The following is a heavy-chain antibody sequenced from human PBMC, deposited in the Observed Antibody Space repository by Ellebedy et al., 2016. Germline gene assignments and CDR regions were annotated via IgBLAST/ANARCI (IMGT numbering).Heavy chain of an antibody. D-gene: IGHD2-21*01. Sequence: GESLKISXAASGFTFKTYAMSWVRQAPGEGLEWVSTHSGSGPKTYYADSVQGRFTISRDNSKSTLYLQMNSLRAEDTAVYYCAKHETDGDYYFDLWGRGTLVTVSS. CDR2: HSGSGPKT. CDR3: AKHETDGDYYFDL. V-gene: IGHV3-23*01. J-gene: IGHJ2*01. CDR1: GFTFKTYA.